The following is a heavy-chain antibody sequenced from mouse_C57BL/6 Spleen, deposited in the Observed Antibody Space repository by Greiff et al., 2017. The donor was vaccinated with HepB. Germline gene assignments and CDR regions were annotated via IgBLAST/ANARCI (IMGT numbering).Heavy chain of an antibody. CDR2: INPSNGGT. CDR3: ARGGITGSFDY. V-gene: IGHV1-53*01. D-gene: IGHD4-1*01. J-gene: IGHJ2*01. CDR1: GYTFTSYW. Sequence: VQLQQSGTELVKPGASVKLSCKASGYTFTSYWMHWVKQRPGQGLEWIGNINPSNGGTNYNEKFKSKATLTVDKSSSTAYMQLSSLTSEDSAVYSCARGGITGSFDYWGQGTTLTVSS.